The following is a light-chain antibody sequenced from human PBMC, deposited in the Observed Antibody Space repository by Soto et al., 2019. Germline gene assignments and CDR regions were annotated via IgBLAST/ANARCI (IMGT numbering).Light chain of an antibody. CDR2: KDS. CDR3: QSADSSGTYKV. J-gene: IGLJ2*01. V-gene: IGLV3-25*03. CDR1: ALPKQY. Sequence: SYELTQPPSVSVSPGQTARITCSGDALPKQYAYWYQQKPGQDPVLVIYKDSERPSGIPERFSGSISGTTVTLTISGVQAEDEADYYCQSADSSGTYKVFGGGTKLTVL.